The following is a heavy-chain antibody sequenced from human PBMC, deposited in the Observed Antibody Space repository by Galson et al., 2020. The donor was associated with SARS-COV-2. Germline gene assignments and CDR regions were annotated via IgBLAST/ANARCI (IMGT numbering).Heavy chain of an antibody. J-gene: IGHJ2*01. CDR1: GYSVSTTNY. Sequence: SETLSLTCTVSGYSVSTTNYWGWVRQPPGRGLEWIGSVYPSGTTYYNPSLKSRVTISVDTSKNQFSLRLPTVTAADTALYYCARQGVNMIVLVTVPGWYFDLWGRDTLVTVSS. CDR3: ARQGVNMIVLVTVPGWYFDL. CDR2: VYPSGTT. V-gene: IGHV4-38-2*02. D-gene: IGHD3-22*01.